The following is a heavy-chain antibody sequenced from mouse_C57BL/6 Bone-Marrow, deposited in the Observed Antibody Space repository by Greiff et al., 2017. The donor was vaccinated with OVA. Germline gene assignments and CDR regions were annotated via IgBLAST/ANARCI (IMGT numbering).Heavy chain of an antibody. CDR1: GFTFSSYG. J-gene: IGHJ3*01. CDR2: ISSGGSYT. CDR3: ARRYGNRRVSWFAY. D-gene: IGHD2-1*01. Sequence: DGKVVESGGDLVKPGGSLKLSCAASGFTFSSYGMSWVRQTPDKRLEWVATISSGGSYTYYPDRVKGRFTISRDNAKNTLYLQMSSLKSEDTAMYYCARRYGNRRVSWFAYWGQGTLVTVSA. V-gene: IGHV5-6*02.